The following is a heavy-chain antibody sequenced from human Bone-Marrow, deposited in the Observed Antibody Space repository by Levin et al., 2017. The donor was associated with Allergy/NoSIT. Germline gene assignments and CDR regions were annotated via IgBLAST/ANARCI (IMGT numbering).Heavy chain of an antibody. Sequence: ASETLSLTCTVSGDPINDHYWTWVRQPPGKGLEWLGHIFYVGTTKYNSSLGSRVTISLDPSKTQFSLTLTSVTAADTAVYYCAKVFRANWLDPWGQGTLVVVSS. CDR1: GDPINDHY. D-gene: IGHD3-10*01. CDR2: IFYVGTT. J-gene: IGHJ5*02. CDR3: AKVFRANWLDP. V-gene: IGHV4-59*11.